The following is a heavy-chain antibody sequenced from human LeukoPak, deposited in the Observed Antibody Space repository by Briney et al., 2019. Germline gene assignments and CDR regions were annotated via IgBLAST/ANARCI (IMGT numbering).Heavy chain of an antibody. CDR2: IRYDGSNK. CDR1: GFTFSSYG. D-gene: IGHD3-3*01. CDR3: ANYDFWSGAKVGYYMDV. Sequence: GGSLRLSCAASGFTFSSYGMHWVRQAPDKGLEWVAFIRYDGSNKYYADSVKGRFTISRDNSKNTLYLQMNSLRAEDTAVYYCANYDFWSGAKVGYYMDVWGKGTTVTVPS. V-gene: IGHV3-30*02. J-gene: IGHJ6*03.